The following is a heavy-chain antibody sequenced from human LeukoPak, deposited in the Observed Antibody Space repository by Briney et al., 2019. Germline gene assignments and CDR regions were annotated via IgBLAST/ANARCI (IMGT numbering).Heavy chain of an antibody. CDR1: GFTFSSYS. J-gene: IGHJ3*02. Sequence: KPGGSLRLSCAASGFTFSSYSMNWVRQAPGKGLEWAPSISSSSSYIYYADSVKGRFTISRDNAKNSLYLQMNSLRAEDTAVYYCARSLQGGNFDAFDIWGQGTMVTVSS. D-gene: IGHD4-23*01. CDR3: ARSLQGGNFDAFDI. CDR2: ISSSSSYI. V-gene: IGHV3-21*01.